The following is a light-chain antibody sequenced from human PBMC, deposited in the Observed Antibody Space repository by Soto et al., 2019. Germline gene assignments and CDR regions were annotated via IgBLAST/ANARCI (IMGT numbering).Light chain of an antibody. Sequence: EIVMTQSPATLSVSPGERATLSCRASQSIGNNLGWYQQKPGQAPRLLIYGASTRATGIPARFSGSGSGTEVTLTITRLQSEDSAVYYCQQYNTWTLISFGQGTRLEIK. CDR3: QQYNTWTLIS. CDR1: QSIGNN. J-gene: IGKJ5*01. V-gene: IGKV3-15*01. CDR2: GAS.